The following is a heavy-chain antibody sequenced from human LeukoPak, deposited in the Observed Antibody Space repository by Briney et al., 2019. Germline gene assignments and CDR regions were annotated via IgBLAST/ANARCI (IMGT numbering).Heavy chain of an antibody. CDR3: AKDRSYYDSGGFRNFDY. D-gene: IGHD3-22*01. J-gene: IGHJ4*02. CDR2: IRNDGSNS. V-gene: IGHV3-30*02. Sequence: GGSLRLSCAASALTFNSWGMHWVRQAPGKGLEWVAFIRNDGSNSYYADSVKGRFTISRDNSKNTLYLQMNSLRPEDTAVYYCAKDRSYYDSGGFRNFDYWGQGTLVTVSS. CDR1: ALTFNSWG.